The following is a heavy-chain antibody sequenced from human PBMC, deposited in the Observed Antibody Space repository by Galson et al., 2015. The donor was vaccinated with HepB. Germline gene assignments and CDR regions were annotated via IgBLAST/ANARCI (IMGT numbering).Heavy chain of an antibody. CDR1: GGSISSYY. CDR2: IYYSGST. Sequence: SETLSLTCTVSGGSISSYYWSWIRQPPGKGLEWIGYIYYSGSTNYNPSLKSRVTISVDTSKNQFSLKLSSVTAADTAVYYCARGIEWELQGFDIWGQGTMVTVSS. J-gene: IGHJ3*02. V-gene: IGHV4-59*01. D-gene: IGHD1-26*01. CDR3: ARGIEWELQGFDI.